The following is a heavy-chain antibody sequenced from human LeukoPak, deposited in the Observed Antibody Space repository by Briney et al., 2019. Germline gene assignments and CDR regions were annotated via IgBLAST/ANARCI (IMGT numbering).Heavy chain of an antibody. V-gene: IGHV3-33*06. CDR1: GFTFSSYG. CDR2: IWYDGSNK. Sequence: GGSLRLSCAASGFTFSSYGMHWVRQAPGKGLEWVAVIWYDGSNKYYADSVKGRFTISRDNSKNTLYLQMNSLRAEDTAVYYCAKDLDSTPWGSGTDSGYWGQGTLVTVSS. CDR3: AKDLDSTPWGSGTDSGY. J-gene: IGHJ4*02. D-gene: IGHD3-10*01.